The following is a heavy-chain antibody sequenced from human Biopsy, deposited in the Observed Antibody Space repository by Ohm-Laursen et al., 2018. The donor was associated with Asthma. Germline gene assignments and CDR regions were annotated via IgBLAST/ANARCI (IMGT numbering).Heavy chain of an antibody. CDR1: GFTFRSYA. D-gene: IGHD3-3*01. V-gene: IGHV3-30-3*01. Sequence: SSLRLSCAASGFTFRSYAMHWVRQAPGKGLEWVAVGGSYYDGGLKYYADSVNGRFTVSRDDSKNTLYLQMNSLRPDDTAVYYCARDVMEWYLPAFDFWGQGTLVTVSP. J-gene: IGHJ4*02. CDR2: GGSYYDGGLK. CDR3: ARDVMEWYLPAFDF.